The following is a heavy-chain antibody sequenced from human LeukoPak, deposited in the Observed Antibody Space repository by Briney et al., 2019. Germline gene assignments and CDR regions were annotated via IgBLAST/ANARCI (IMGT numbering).Heavy chain of an antibody. Sequence: GGSLGLSCAASGFTISDHIMNWVRQLPGKRLEWVAYVGGSGSTVYYADSVKGRFTISRDNGKSSLYLQMNSLRVEDTALYYCVRQFASWGQGTLVTVSS. CDR3: VRQFAS. V-gene: IGHV3-48*01. CDR2: VGGSGSTV. J-gene: IGHJ4*02. CDR1: GFTISDHI.